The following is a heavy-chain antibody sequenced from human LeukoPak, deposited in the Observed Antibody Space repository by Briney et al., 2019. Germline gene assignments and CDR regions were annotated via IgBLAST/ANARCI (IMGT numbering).Heavy chain of an antibody. Sequence: GGSLRLSCAASGFTFNGYAMSWVRQAPGKGLEWVSAISGSGGSTYYADSVKGRFTISRDNSKNTLYLQMNSLRAEDTAVYYCAKGPEFYCSGGSCTGGFDYWGQGTLVTVSS. V-gene: IGHV3-23*01. D-gene: IGHD2-15*01. CDR2: ISGSGGST. CDR1: GFTFNGYA. CDR3: AKGPEFYCSGGSCTGGFDY. J-gene: IGHJ4*02.